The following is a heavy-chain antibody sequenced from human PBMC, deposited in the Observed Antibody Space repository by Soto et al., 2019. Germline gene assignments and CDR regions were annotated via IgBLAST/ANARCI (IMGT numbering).Heavy chain of an antibody. J-gene: IGHJ4*02. CDR2: IFNGGSK. V-gene: IGHV3-66*01. D-gene: IGHD1-26*01. Sequence: GGSLRLSCAASGFTVSSNYMSWVRQAPGKGLEWVSGIFNGGSKYYADSVKGRFTISRDSSRNTLYLQMNGLRAEDTAVYYCARDAKSVETTGGFDYWGQGTLVTVSS. CDR3: ARDAKSVETTGGFDY. CDR1: GFTVSSNY.